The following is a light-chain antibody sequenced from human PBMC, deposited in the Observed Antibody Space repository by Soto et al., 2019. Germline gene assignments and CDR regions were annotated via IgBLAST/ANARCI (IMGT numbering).Light chain of an antibody. CDR1: QSVSSRN. V-gene: IGKV3-20*01. CDR3: QHYNNWPRT. J-gene: IGKJ1*01. CDR2: GAS. Sequence: EIVLTQSPGTVSLSPGERATLSCRASQSVSSRNLAWYRQKPGQAPSLLIFGASNRATGIPDRFSGSGSGTDFTLTISRLEPEDCAVYYCQHYNNWPRTFGQGTKVEIK.